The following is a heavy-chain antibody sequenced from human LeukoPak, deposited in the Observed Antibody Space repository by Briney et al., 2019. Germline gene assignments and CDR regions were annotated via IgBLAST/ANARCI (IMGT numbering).Heavy chain of an antibody. Sequence: GGSLRLSCAASGFTASSNYMSWVRQAPGKGLEWVSVIYSGGSTYYADSVKGRFTISRDNSKNTLCLQMNSLRAEDTAVYYCAGQWLVLDYYYGMDVWGQGTTVTVSS. CDR1: GFTASSNY. J-gene: IGHJ6*02. V-gene: IGHV3-66*02. CDR2: IYSGGST. CDR3: AGQWLVLDYYYGMDV. D-gene: IGHD6-19*01.